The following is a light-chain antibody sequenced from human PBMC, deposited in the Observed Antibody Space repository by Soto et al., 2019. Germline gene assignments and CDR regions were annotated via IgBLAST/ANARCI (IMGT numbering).Light chain of an antibody. V-gene: IGKV1-5*03. CDR2: KSS. CDR1: QSIDSW. J-gene: IGKJ1*01. CDR3: QLYNSYSRT. Sequence: DIQMTQSPSTLSASIGDRVTITCRASQSIDSWLAWYQQKPAKAPKLLIYKSSSVQTGVPSRFSGSGSGTEFTLTICSLQPDDFATYSSQLYNSYSRTFGQGTKVEVK.